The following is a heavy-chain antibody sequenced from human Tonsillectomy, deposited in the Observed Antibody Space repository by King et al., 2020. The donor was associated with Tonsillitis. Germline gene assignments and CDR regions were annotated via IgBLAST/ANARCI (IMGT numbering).Heavy chain of an antibody. D-gene: IGHD2-2*01. V-gene: IGHV4-59*01. CDR1: GGSISSYY. CDR3: ARDAPYCSSTSCLDYYYYMDV. J-gene: IGHJ6*03. Sequence: QVQLQESGPGLVKPSETLSLTCTVSGGSISSYYWSWIRQPPGKGLEWIGYIYYSWSTNYNPSLKSRVTISVDTSKNQFSLKLSSVPAADTAVYYCARDAPYCSSTSCLDYYYYMDVWGKGTTVTVSS. CDR2: IYYSWST.